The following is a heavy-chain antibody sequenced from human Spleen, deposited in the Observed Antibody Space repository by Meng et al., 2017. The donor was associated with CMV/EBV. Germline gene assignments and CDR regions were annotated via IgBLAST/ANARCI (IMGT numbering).Heavy chain of an antibody. Sequence: QESGPCVGKTAETLSLTCFFSGASIKNSNGNWVRQPAGQGLEWIGPIQVIGHTVYNPSLKSRVTVSLDASKSQFSLTLNSVTAADTATYYCAGSRPGGGACDYWGQGILVTVSS. CDR3: AGSRPGGGACDY. V-gene: IGHV4-4*07. J-gene: IGHJ4*02. D-gene: IGHD3-16*01. CDR1: GASIKNSN. CDR2: IQVIGHT.